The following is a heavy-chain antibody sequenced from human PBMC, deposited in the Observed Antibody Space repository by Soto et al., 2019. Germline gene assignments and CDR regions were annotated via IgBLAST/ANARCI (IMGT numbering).Heavy chain of an antibody. CDR1: GFPFSRYS. J-gene: IGHJ5*01. D-gene: IGHD1-1*01. V-gene: IGHV3-21*01. Sequence: EVQLVESGGGLGKPGGSLRRSCAASGFPFSRYSMNWVRQAPGKGLEWVSSISSSSSYVYYADSVKGRFTISRDNAKNALYLQMNSLTAEDTAVYYCARDRHETTALAPYNWFESWGQGTLVTVSS. CDR2: ISSSSSYV. CDR3: ARDRHETTALAPYNWFES.